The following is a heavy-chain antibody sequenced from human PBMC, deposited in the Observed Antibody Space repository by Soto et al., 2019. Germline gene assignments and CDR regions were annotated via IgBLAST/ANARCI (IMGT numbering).Heavy chain of an antibody. D-gene: IGHD3-3*01. Sequence: QVQLVQSGAEVKKPGASVKVSCKASGYTFTSYDINWVRQATGQGLEWMGWMNTNSGNTGYAQKCQGGATLTRNTSVSTAYMELSSLRSEDTAVYYFSRCGRYYYDYWSGYSPLDYWGQGTLVTVSS. CDR1: GYTFTSYD. V-gene: IGHV1-8*01. CDR3: SRCGRYYYDYWSGYSPLDY. J-gene: IGHJ4*02. CDR2: MNTNSGNT.